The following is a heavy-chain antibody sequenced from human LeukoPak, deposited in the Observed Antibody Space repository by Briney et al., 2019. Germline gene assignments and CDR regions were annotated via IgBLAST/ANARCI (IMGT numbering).Heavy chain of an antibody. J-gene: IGHJ5*02. Sequence: PGGSLRLSCAASGFTFSSYEMNWVRQAPGKGLEWVSYISSSGSTIYYADSVKGRFTISRDNAKNSLYLQMNSLRAEDTAVYYCARDDTSQWQPQNWFDPWGQGTLVTVSS. CDR2: ISSSGSTI. D-gene: IGHD6-19*01. CDR3: ARDDTSQWQPQNWFDP. CDR1: GFTFSSYE. V-gene: IGHV3-48*03.